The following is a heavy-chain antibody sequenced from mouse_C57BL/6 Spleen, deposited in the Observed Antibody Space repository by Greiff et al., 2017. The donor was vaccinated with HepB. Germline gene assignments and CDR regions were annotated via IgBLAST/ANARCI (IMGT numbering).Heavy chain of an antibody. CDR3: ARAYGSSPYWYFDV. CDR2: IDPSDSYT. Sequence: QVQLQQPGAELVMPGASVKLSCKASGYTFTSYWMHWVKQRPGQGLEWIGEIDPSDSYTNYNQKFKGKSTLTVDKSSSTAYRQLSSLTSEDSAVYYCARAYGSSPYWYFDVWGTGTTVTVSS. CDR1: GYTFTSYW. D-gene: IGHD1-1*01. V-gene: IGHV1-69*01. J-gene: IGHJ1*03.